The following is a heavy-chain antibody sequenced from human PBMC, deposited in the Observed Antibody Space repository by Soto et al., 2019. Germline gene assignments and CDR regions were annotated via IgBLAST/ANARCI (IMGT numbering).Heavy chain of an antibody. CDR1: GGSISSSSYY. CDR3: KAVIDVRRPTANTWFDP. V-gene: IGHV4-39*01. J-gene: IGHJ5*02. Sequence: SETLSLTCTVSGGSISSSSYYWGWIRQPPGKGLEWIGSIYYSGSTYYNPSLKSRVTISVDTSKNQFSLKLSSVTAADTAVYYCKAVIDVRRPTANTWFDPWGQGTLLTVSS. D-gene: IGHD4-17*01. CDR2: IYYSGST.